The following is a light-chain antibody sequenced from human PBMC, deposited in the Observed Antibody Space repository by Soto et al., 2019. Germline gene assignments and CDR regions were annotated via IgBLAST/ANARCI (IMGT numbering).Light chain of an antibody. CDR1: QDISNY. V-gene: IGKV1-33*01. CDR2: DAS. CDR3: QQYDNLLIT. J-gene: IGKJ5*01. Sequence: DIQMTQSPSSLSASVGDRVTITCQASQDISNYLNWYQQKPGKAPKLLIYDASNLETGVPSRFSGSVSGTDFTITISRLQPEDIATYYCQQYDNLLITFGQGTRLEIK.